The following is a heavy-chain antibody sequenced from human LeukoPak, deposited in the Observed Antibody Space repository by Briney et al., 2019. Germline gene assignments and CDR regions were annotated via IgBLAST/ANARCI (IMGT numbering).Heavy chain of an antibody. Sequence: SETLSLTCTVSGGSISSYYWSWIRQPPGKGLEWIGYIYYSGSTNYNPSLKSRVTISVDTSKNQFSLKLSSATAADTAVYYCARQLGVGATHYFDYWGQGTLVTVSS. D-gene: IGHD1-26*01. CDR1: GGSISSYY. V-gene: IGHV4-59*08. J-gene: IGHJ4*02. CDR2: IYYSGST. CDR3: ARQLGVGATHYFDY.